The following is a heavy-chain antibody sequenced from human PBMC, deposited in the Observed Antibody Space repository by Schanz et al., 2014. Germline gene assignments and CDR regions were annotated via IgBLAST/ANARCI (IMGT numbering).Heavy chain of an antibody. D-gene: IGHD3-10*01. CDR1: GFSFSGFA. CDR2: VSHDGFTK. Sequence: QVQLEESGGGVVQPGGSLRLSCVASGFSFSGFAVHWVRQAPGKGLEWVSIVSHDGFTKHYADSVRGRFTLSRDNSKNTLYVQMNSLRAEDTAVYYCARDCGSVTCFDYWGQGTRITVSS. J-gene: IGHJ4*02. CDR3: ARDCGSVTCFDY. V-gene: IGHV3-30*04.